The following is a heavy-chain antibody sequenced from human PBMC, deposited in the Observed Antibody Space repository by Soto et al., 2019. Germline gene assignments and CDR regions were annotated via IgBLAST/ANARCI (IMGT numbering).Heavy chain of an antibody. Sequence: ESGGGVVQPGRSLRLSCAASGFTFSSYAMHWVRQAPGKGLEWVAVISYDGSNKYYADSVKGRFTISRDNSKNTLYLQMNSLRAEDTAVYYCAREGGELPSDAFDIWGQVTMVTVSS. V-gene: IGHV3-30-3*01. D-gene: IGHD1-26*01. CDR1: GFTFSSYA. J-gene: IGHJ3*02. CDR3: AREGGELPSDAFDI. CDR2: ISYDGSNK.